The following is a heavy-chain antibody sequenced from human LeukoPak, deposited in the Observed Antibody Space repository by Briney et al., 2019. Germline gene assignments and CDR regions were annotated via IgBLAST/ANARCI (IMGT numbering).Heavy chain of an antibody. J-gene: IGHJ4*02. CDR1: GFTFSSYW. CDR2: IKQDGSEK. V-gene: IGHV3-7*03. Sequence: PGGSLRLSCAASGFTFSSYWMSWVRQAPGKGLEWVANIKQDGSEKYYVDSVKGRFTISRDNAKNSLYLQMDSLRAEDTAVYYCANIASANYLSDYWGQGTLVTVSS. D-gene: IGHD6-25*01. CDR3: ANIASANYLSDY.